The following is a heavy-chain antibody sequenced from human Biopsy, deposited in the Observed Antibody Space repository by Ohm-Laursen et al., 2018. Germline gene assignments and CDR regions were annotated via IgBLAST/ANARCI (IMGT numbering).Heavy chain of an antibody. J-gene: IGHJ5*02. CDR2: VYNGGIT. CDR3: ARTPRDSFWSGSYKRGLWFDP. CDR1: GGSIISYY. D-gene: IGHD3-3*01. V-gene: IGHV4-59*01. Sequence: SQTLSLTCSVSGGSIISYYWTWIRQPPGKGLEWIGHVYNGGITKYNPSLKSRVTISNDTSKNQFSLQVNSVHAADTAVYYCARTPRDSFWSGSYKRGLWFDPWGQGTLVIVSS.